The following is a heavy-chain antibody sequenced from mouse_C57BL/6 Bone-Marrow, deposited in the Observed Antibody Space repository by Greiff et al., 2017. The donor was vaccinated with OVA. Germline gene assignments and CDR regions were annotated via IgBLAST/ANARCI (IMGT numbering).Heavy chain of an antibody. CDR3: ARGGSSGFFYAMDC. CDR2: INYDGSST. V-gene: IGHV5-16*01. D-gene: IGHD3-2*02. Sequence: EVKLVESEGGLVQPGSSMKLSCTASGFTFSDYYMAWVRQVPEKGLEWVANINYDGSSTYYLDSLKSRFIISRDNAKNILYLQMSSLKSEDTATYYCARGGSSGFFYAMDCWGQGPSVTVS. J-gene: IGHJ4*01. CDR1: GFTFSDYY.